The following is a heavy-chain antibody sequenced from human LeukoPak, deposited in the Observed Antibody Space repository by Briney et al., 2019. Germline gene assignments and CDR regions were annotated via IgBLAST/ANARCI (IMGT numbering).Heavy chain of an antibody. Sequence: ASVTVSCKASGYTFTNYGCSWVRQAPGQGLEGMGWISAYNGHANSAQSLQGRLYLTTDTSTSTAYMELRSLRSDDTAVYYCARSAGYSYNYGENAFDIWGQGTMVTVSS. D-gene: IGHD5-18*01. V-gene: IGHV1-18*01. CDR3: ARSAGYSYNYGENAFDI. J-gene: IGHJ3*02. CDR1: GYTFTNYG. CDR2: ISAYNGHA.